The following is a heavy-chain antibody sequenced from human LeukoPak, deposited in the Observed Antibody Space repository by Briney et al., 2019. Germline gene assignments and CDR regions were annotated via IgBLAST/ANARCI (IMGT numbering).Heavy chain of an antibody. CDR3: ARESVAYYYMDV. J-gene: IGHJ6*03. V-gene: IGHV3-9*03. CDR2: ISWNSGSI. Sequence: GGSLRLSCAASGFTFDDYAMHWVRQAPGKGLEWVSGISWNSGSIGYADSVKGRFTISRDNAKNSLYLQMNSLRAEDMALFYCARESVAYYYMDVWGKGTTVTVSS. CDR1: GFTFDDYA.